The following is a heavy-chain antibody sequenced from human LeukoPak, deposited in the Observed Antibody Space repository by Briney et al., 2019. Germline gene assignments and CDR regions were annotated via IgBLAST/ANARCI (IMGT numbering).Heavy chain of an antibody. CDR3: ARQYFHYYYYYMDV. V-gene: IGHV1-69*06. CDR2: IIPIFGTA. J-gene: IGHJ6*03. D-gene: IGHD2/OR15-2a*01. CDR1: GGTFSSYA. Sequence: ASVKVSCKASGGTFSSYAISWVRQAPGQGLEWMGGIIPIFGTANYAQKFQGRVTITADKSTSTAYMELSSLRSEDTAVYYCARQYFHYYYYYMDVWGKGTTVTVSS.